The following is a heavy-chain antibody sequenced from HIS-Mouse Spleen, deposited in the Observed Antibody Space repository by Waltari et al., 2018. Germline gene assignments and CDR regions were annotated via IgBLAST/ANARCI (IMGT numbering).Heavy chain of an antibody. J-gene: IGHJ4*02. CDR2: IDWDDDK. CDR3: ARIAEGYSSGWYAFDY. D-gene: IGHD6-19*01. V-gene: IGHV2-70*15. CDR1: GFHPTPSGWC. Sequence: QVTLRESGPALVKPTQTPPLTCPSLGFHPTPSGWCVSWILNPPGKALECLARIDWDDDKYYSTSLKTRLTISKDTSKNQVVLTMTNMDPVDTATYYCARIAEGYSSGWYAFDYWGQGTLVTVSS.